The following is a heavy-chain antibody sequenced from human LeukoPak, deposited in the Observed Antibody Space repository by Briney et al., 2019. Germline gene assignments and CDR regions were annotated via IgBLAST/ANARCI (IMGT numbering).Heavy chain of an antibody. CDR2: IFYSGST. J-gene: IGHJ4*02. CDR1: GGSISSYY. CDR3: ARGGYSYGSGYFDY. D-gene: IGHD5-18*01. V-gene: IGHV4-59*12. Sequence: NPSETLSLTCTVSGGSISSYYWSWIRQPPGKGLEWIGYIFYSGSTNYNPSLKSRVTISVDTSKNQFSLKLSSVTAADTAVYYCARGGYSYGSGYFDYWGQGTLVTVSS.